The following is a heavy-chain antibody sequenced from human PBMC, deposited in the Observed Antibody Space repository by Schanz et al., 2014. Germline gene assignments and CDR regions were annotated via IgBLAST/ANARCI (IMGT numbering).Heavy chain of an antibody. Sequence: EVQLVESGGGLVKPGGPLRLSCAASGFTFSSYSMNWVRQAPGKGLEWVSSISRSSSSIYYADSVKGRFTISRDNAKNSLYLQMHSLRAEDTAVYYCARGRSLGWCDYWGQGTLVTVSS. CDR2: ISRSSSSI. CDR3: ARGRSLGWCDY. CDR1: GFTFSSYS. V-gene: IGHV3-21*01. J-gene: IGHJ4*02. D-gene: IGHD6-19*01.